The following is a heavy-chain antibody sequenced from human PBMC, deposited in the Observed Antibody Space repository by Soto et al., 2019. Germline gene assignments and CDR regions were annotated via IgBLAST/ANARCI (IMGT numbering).Heavy chain of an antibody. CDR2: IFDSGTT. D-gene: IGHD3-22*01. Sequence: SETLSLTCTVSGGSISSGGYYWSWLRQHPGKGLEWIGYIFDSGTTYYNPSLKSRVTISVDPSKSQFSLRLTSVTATDTAVYYCARGRHSSGNYPWYFDYWGQGTLVTVSS. V-gene: IGHV4-31*03. J-gene: IGHJ4*02. CDR1: GGSISSGGYY. CDR3: ARGRHSSGNYPWYFDY.